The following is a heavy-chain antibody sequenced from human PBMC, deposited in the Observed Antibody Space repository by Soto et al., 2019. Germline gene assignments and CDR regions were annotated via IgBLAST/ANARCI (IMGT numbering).Heavy chain of an antibody. D-gene: IGHD4-17*01. V-gene: IGHV3-53*01. Sequence: HPVGSLRLSCAASGFTVRSNYMTWVRQAPGKGLEWVSIINTYGSTYYADSVKGRFTISRDTSKMFLQMNSLRAEDTAVYYCATRTGPYYYAMNVWGQGTTVTVSS. CDR2: INTYGST. CDR3: ATRTGPYYYAMNV. J-gene: IGHJ6*02. CDR1: GFTVRSNY.